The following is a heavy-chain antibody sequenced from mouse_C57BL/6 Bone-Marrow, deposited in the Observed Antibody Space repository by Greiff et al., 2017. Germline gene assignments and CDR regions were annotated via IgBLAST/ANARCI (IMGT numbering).Heavy chain of an antibody. J-gene: IGHJ3*01. CDR3: ARHGGYYERFAY. CDR2: ISSGGSYT. CDR1: GFTFSSYG. D-gene: IGHD2-3*01. V-gene: IGHV5-6*01. Sequence: EVQLQESGGDLVKPGGSLKLSCAASGFTFSSYGMSWVRQTPDKRLEWVATISSGGSYTYYPDSVKGRFTISRDNAKNTLYLQMSSLKSEDTAMYYCARHGGYYERFAYWGQGTLVTVSA.